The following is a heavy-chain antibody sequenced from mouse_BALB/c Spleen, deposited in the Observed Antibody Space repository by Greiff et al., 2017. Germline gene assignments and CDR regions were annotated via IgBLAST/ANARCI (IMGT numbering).Heavy chain of an antibody. CDR1: GYSFTGYF. V-gene: IGHV1-20*02. CDR3: ARSYYYGSSYVRFAY. CDR2: INPYNGDT. Sequence: EVKLMESGPELVKPGASVKISCKASGYSFTGYFMNWVMQSHGKSLEWIGRINPYNGDTFYNQKFKGKATLTVDKSSSTAHMELRSLASEDSAVYYCARSYYYGSSYVRFAYWGQGTLVTVSA. J-gene: IGHJ3*01. D-gene: IGHD1-1*01.